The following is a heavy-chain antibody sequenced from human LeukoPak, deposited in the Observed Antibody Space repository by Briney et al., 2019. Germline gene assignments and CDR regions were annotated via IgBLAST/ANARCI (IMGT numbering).Heavy chain of an antibody. CDR3: ARLQSQIYYYYYMDV. J-gene: IGHJ6*03. Sequence: PSETLSLTCTVSGGSISNYYWSWIRQPPGKGLEWIGYIYYSGSTNYNPSLKSRVTISVDTSKNQFSLKLSSVTAADTAVYYCARLQSQIYYYYYMDVWGKGTTVTISS. CDR2: IYYSGST. CDR1: GGSISNYY. V-gene: IGHV4-59*08.